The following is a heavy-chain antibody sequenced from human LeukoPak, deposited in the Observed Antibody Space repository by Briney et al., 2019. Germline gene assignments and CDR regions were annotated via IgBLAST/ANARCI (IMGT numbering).Heavy chain of an antibody. CDR2: MNPNRGNT. D-gene: IGHD2-2*01. J-gene: IGHJ4*02. V-gene: IGHV1-8*01. Sequence: ASVKVSCKASGYTFTSYDINWVRQATGQGLEWMGWMNPNRGNTGYAQKFQGRVTMTRNTSISTAYIELSSLRSEDTAVYYCARGLLYCSSTSCYAYWGQGTLVTVSS. CDR1: GYTFTSYD. CDR3: ARGLLYCSSTSCYAY.